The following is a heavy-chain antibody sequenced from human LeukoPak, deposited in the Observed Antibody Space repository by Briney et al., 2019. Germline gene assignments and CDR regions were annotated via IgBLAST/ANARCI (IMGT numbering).Heavy chain of an antibody. V-gene: IGHV3-48*03. Sequence: GGSLRLSCAASGFTFSSYEMNWVRQAPGKGLEWVSYISSSGSTIYYADSVKGRFTISRDNAKNSLYLQMNSLRAEDTALYYCAKDMCRYCSGGSCCPFDYWGQGTLVTVSS. D-gene: IGHD2-15*01. CDR3: AKDMCRYCSGGSCCPFDY. J-gene: IGHJ4*02. CDR2: ISSSGSTI. CDR1: GFTFSSYE.